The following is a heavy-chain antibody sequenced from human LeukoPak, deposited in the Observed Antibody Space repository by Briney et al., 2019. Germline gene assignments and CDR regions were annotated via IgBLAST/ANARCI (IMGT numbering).Heavy chain of an antibody. CDR2: INSDGSST. V-gene: IGHV3-74*01. Sequence: GGSLRLSCAASGFTFSNYWMHWVRQAPGKGLVWVSRINSDGSSTNYADSVKGRFTISRDNAKNTLYLQMNSLRAEDTAVYYCARDPDSSGYPDNNWFDPWGQGTLVTVSS. CDR3: ARDPDSSGYPDNNWFDP. CDR1: GFTFSNYW. J-gene: IGHJ5*02. D-gene: IGHD3-22*01.